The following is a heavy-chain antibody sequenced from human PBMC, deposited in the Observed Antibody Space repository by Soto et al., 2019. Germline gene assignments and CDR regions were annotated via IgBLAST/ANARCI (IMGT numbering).Heavy chain of an antibody. CDR1: GGSISSYY. CDR2: IYYSGST. CDR3: ARDKRYYGSGSSWYYYDMDV. D-gene: IGHD3-10*01. Sequence: PSETLSLTCTVSGGSISSYYWSWIRQPPGKGLEWIGYIYYSGSTNYNPSLKSRVTISVAPSKNKFSLKLSSVTAADTAVYYCARDKRYYGSGSSWYYYDMDVWGQGTTVTVSS. V-gene: IGHV4-59*01. J-gene: IGHJ6*02.